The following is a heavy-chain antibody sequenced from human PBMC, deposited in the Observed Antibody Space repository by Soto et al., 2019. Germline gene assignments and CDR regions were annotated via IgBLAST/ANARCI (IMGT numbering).Heavy chain of an antibody. V-gene: IGHV4-31*03. CDR3: ARGFRDYGGKGYYYYDMDV. CDR1: GGSISSGGYY. CDR2: IYYSGST. Sequence: QVQLQESGPGLVKPSQTLSLTCTVSGGSISSGGYYWSWIRQHPGKGLEWIGYIYYSGSTYYNPSLKRRVTISVDTSKNQVSLKLSSVTAADTAVYYCARGFRDYGGKGYYYYDMDVWGQGTTVTVSS. D-gene: IGHD4-17*01. J-gene: IGHJ6*02.